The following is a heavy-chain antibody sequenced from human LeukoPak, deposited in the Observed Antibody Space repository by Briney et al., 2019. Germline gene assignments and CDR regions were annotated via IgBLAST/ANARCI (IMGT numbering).Heavy chain of an antibody. Sequence: GASVKVSCKASGYTFTGYYMHWVRQAPGQGLEWMGWINPNSGGTNYAQKFQGRVTMTRDTSISTAYMELSRLRSDDTAVYYCARGGMFRGVIITNALIDYWGQGTLVTVSS. J-gene: IGHJ4*02. CDR2: INPNSGGT. V-gene: IGHV1-2*02. CDR1: GYTFTGYY. D-gene: IGHD3-10*01. CDR3: ARGGMFRGVIITNALIDY.